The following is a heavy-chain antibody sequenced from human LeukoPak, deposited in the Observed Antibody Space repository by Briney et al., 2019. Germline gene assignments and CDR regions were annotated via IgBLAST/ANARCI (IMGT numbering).Heavy chain of an antibody. J-gene: IGHJ3*02. Sequence: SETLSLSCTVSGGSISSDHLNWIRQPPGKGLEWIGCIYYSGSTYYNPSLKSRVTISVDMSKSQFSLRLTSVTAADTAVYYCARKNDFDIWGQGTLVTVSS. CDR1: GGSISSDH. CDR3: ARKNDFDI. V-gene: IGHV4-59*01. CDR2: IYYSGST. D-gene: IGHD2/OR15-2a*01.